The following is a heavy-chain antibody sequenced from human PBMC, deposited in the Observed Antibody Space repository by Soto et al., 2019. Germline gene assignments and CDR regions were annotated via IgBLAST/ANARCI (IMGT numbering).Heavy chain of an antibody. CDR3: ARGPRHSGEWLLFDY. D-gene: IGHD3-3*01. V-gene: IGHV1-8*01. Sequence: ASVKVSCKASGYTFSNYEINWVRQASGQGLEWMGRMNPNDGNTGYAQNFQGRVSMTRNTSINTAYMELSSLRSDDTAVYYCARGPRHSGEWLLFDYWGQGALVTVSS. CDR1: GYTFSNYE. J-gene: IGHJ4*02. CDR2: MNPNDGNT.